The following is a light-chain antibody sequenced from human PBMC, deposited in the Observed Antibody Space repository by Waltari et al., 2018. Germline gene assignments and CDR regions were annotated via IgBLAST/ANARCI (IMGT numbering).Light chain of an antibody. CDR3: SSYTSSNTWV. Sequence: QSALTQPASVSGSPGQSITISFPGTRSDDGGYKYVSWYQQHPGKAPKVMIYDVSKRPSGVSNRFSGSKSGNTVSLTISGLQAEDEADYYCSSYTSSNTWVFGGGTKLTVL. CDR1: RSDDGGYKY. V-gene: IGLV2-14*01. CDR2: DVS. J-gene: IGLJ3*02.